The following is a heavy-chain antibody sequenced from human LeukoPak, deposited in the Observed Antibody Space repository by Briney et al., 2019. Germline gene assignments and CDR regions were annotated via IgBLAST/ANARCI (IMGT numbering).Heavy chain of an antibody. CDR2: ISGSGGST. J-gene: IGHJ6*02. D-gene: IGHD5-18*01. Sequence: GGSLRLSCAASGFTFSSYAMSWVRQAPGKGLEWVSAISGSGGSTYYADSVRGRFTISRDNSKSTLCLQMNSLRAEDTAVYYCAKTQAAYSYGHYYYGMDVWGQGTTVTVSS. V-gene: IGHV3-23*01. CDR3: AKTQAAYSYGHYYYGMDV. CDR1: GFTFSSYA.